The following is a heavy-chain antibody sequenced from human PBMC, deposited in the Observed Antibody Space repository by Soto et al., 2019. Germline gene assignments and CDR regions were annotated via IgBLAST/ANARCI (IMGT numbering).Heavy chain of an antibody. V-gene: IGHV4-34*01. CDR2: INHSGST. J-gene: IGHJ4*02. CDR1: GGSFSGYY. Sequence: SETLSLTCAVYGGSFSGYYWSWIRQPPGKGLEWIGEINHSGSTNYNPSLKRRVTISVDTSKNQFSLKLSSVTAADTAVYYCARAAQNGLFRDYWGQGTLVTVSS. CDR3: ARAAQNGLFRDY. D-gene: IGHD3-16*01.